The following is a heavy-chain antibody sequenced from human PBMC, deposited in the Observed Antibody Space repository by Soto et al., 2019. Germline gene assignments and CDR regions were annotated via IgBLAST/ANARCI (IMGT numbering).Heavy chain of an antibody. CDR1: GFTFSSYG. Sequence: PGGSLRLSCAASGFTFSSYGMHWVRQAPGKGLEWVAVIWYDGSNKYYADSVKGRFTISRDNSKNTLYLQMNSLRAEDTAVYYCARVKPNSGTYDAFDIWGQGTMVTVSS. V-gene: IGHV3-33*01. CDR2: IWYDGSNK. D-gene: IGHD6-19*01. J-gene: IGHJ3*02. CDR3: ARVKPNSGTYDAFDI.